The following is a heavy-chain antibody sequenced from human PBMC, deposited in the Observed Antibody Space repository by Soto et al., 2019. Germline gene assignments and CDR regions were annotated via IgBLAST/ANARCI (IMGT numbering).Heavy chain of an antibody. CDR3: ARAILEWSHKGRGRKNWFDP. V-gene: IGHV4-4*02. D-gene: IGHD3-3*01. CDR1: SGSISSSNW. Sequence: SETLSLTCAVSSGSISSSNWWSWVRQPPGKGLEWIGEIYHSGSTNYNPSLKSRVTISVDKSKNQFSLKLSSVTAADTAVYYCARAILEWSHKGRGRKNWFDPWGQGTLVTVSS. CDR2: IYHSGST. J-gene: IGHJ5*02.